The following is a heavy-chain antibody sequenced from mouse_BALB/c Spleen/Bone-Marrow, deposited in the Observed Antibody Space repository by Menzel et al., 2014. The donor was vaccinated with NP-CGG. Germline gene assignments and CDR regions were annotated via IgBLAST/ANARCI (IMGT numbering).Heavy chain of an antibody. J-gene: IGHJ2*01. Sequence: VQLQQSGAELARPGASVKMPCRASGYTFTTYTIHWVRQRPGQGLEWIGYINPSSGYTNYNQKFKDKATLTADKSSSTAYMQLSSLTSEDSAVYYCAGRDDGYVFFDYWGQGTTLTVSS. CDR2: INPSSGYT. CDR1: GYTFTTYT. CDR3: AGRDDGYVFFDY. D-gene: IGHD2-3*01. V-gene: IGHV1-4*01.